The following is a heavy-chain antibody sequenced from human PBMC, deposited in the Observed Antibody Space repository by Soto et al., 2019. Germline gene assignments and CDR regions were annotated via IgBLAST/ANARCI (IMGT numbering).Heavy chain of an antibody. Sequence: GRSLRLFCAAYGFTFSSYAMRWVRQAPGKGLEWASSISGSGGGTYYADSVKGRFTFSTDNSKNTLYLQVNSHRAEDTAVYYCAKFGMATTKSIPPYYIDYRRHVALFTVSS. V-gene: IGHV3-23*01. CDR2: ISGSGGGT. D-gene: IGHD1-1*01. CDR1: GFTFSSYA. J-gene: IGHJ4*01. CDR3: AKFGMATTKSIPPYYIDY.